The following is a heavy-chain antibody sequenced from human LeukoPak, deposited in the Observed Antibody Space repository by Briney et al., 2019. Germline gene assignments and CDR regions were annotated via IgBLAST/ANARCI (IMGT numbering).Heavy chain of an antibody. CDR1: GGTFSSYA. D-gene: IGHD2-8*01. Sequence: TVKISCKVSGGTFSSYAISWVRQAPGQGLEWMGGIIPIFGTANYAQKFQGRVTITTDESTSTAYMELSSLRSEDTAVYYCARGRIYGALMVYAYLDYWGQGTLVTVSS. CDR3: ARGRIYGALMVYAYLDY. CDR2: IIPIFGTA. V-gene: IGHV1-69*05. J-gene: IGHJ4*02.